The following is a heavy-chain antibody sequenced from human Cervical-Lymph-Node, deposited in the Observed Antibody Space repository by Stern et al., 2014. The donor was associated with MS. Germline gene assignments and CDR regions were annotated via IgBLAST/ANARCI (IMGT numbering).Heavy chain of an antibody. J-gene: IGHJ4*02. Sequence: VQLVQSGAEVKKPGSSVKVSCKASGGTFNTNVISWVRQAPGQGLEWMGGIIPIFGTALYAQKFQGRVTITANESTRAGSMELSSLRSEDTAVYYWARAAYSTSSYNYWGQGTLVIVSS. D-gene: IGHD6-6*01. V-gene: IGHV1-69*01. CDR1: GGTFNTNV. CDR2: IIPIFGTA. CDR3: ARAAYSTSSYNY.